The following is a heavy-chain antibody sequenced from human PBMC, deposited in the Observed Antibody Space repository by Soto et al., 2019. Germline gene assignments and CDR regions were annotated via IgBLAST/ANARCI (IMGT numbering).Heavy chain of an antibody. V-gene: IGHV4-34*01. CDR3: ARGTVYYFDY. D-gene: IGHD4-4*01. Sequence: SETLSLTCAVYGGSFSGYYWSWIRQPPGKGLEWIGEINHSGSTNYNPSLKSRVPISVDTSKNQFSLKLSSVTAADTAVYYCARGTVYYFDYWGQGTLVTVSS. CDR2: INHSGST. CDR1: GGSFSGYY. J-gene: IGHJ4*02.